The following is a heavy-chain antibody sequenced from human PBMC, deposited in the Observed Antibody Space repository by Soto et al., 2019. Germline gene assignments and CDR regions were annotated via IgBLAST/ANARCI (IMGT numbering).Heavy chain of an antibody. CDR3: ARQDSSSWYWVYGMDV. Sequence: SSETLSLTCTFSGGSISSYYWSWIRQPPGNGLEWIGYIHYSGSTKYNPSLKSRVTISVDTSKNQFSLKLSSVTASDTAVYYCARQDSSSWYWVYGMDVWGQGTTVTVSS. J-gene: IGHJ6*02. V-gene: IGHV4-59*08. D-gene: IGHD6-13*01. CDR1: GGSISSYY. CDR2: IHYSGST.